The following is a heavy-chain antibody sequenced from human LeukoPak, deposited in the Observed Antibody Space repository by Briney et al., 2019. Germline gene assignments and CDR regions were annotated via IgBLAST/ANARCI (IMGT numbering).Heavy chain of an antibody. V-gene: IGHV3-7*01. CDR1: GFTFSSYW. J-gene: IGHJ4*02. Sequence: GGSLRLSCAASGFTFSSYWMSWVRQAPGKGLEWVANIKQDGSEKYYVDSVKGRFTISRDNAKNSLYLQMNSLRAEDTAVYYCARGDTAMATVWDYSGQGTLVTVS. D-gene: IGHD5-18*01. CDR3: ARGDTAMATVWDY. CDR2: IKQDGSEK.